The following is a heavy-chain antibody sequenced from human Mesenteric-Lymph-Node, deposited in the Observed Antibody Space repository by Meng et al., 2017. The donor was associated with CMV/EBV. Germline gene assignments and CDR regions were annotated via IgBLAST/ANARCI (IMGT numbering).Heavy chain of an antibody. Sequence: ASVKVSCKASGYTFTSYGISWVRQAPGQGLEWMGWISAYNGNTNYAQKLQGRVTMTTDTSTSTAYMELRSLTTDDTAVYYCARRGAVGGSFDYWGQGTLVTVSS. CDR1: GYTFTSYG. J-gene: IGHJ4*02. D-gene: IGHD6-25*01. CDR2: ISAYNGNT. CDR3: ARRGAVGGSFDY. V-gene: IGHV1-18*01.